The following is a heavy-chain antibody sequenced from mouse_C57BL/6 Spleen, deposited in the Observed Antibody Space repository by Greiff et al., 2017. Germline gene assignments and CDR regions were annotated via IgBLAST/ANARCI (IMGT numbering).Heavy chain of an antibody. Sequence: VQGVESGPGLVAPSQSLSITCTVSGFSLTSYGVDWVRQPPGKGLEWLGVIWGGGSTNDNSALMSRLSLSKDNSKSQVFLKMNSLQTDDTAMYYCAKHDYYYGSSDDAMDDWGQGTSVTVSS. CDR3: AKHDYYYGSSDDAMDD. D-gene: IGHD1-1*01. J-gene: IGHJ4*01. CDR2: IWGGGST. CDR1: GFSLTSYG. V-gene: IGHV2-9*01.